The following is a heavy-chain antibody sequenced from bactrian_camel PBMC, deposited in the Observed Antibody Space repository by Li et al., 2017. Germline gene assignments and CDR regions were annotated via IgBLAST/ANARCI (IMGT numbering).Heavy chain of an antibody. V-gene: IGHV3S55*01. CDR2: IGSSGST. J-gene: IGHJ6*01. CDR1: GYTCMRTC. Sequence: HVQLVESGGGSAQAGGSLRLSCAFSGYTCMRTCMGWFRQSPGKEREGVAIIGSSGSTGYADSVKGRFTISKDNAKNTLYLQMNSLKPEDTAMYYCAAVRYGGSWYPLCRARRADFGYWGQGTQVTVS. D-gene: IGHD6*01. CDR3: AAVRYGGSWYPLCRARRADFGY.